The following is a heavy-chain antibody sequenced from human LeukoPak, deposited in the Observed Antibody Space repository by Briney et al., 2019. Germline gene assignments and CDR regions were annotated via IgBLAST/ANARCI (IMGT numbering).Heavy chain of an antibody. CDR1: GFTFSSYT. Sequence: GGSLRLSCAASGFTFSSYTMNWVRQAPGKGLKWVSSIRSSSSYIYYAESVKGRFTISRDNAKNSLYLQMNSLRAEDTAVYYCARKDYDSSGYYSAFDQWGQGTLVTVSS. CDR3: ARKDYDSSGYYSAFDQ. V-gene: IGHV3-21*01. D-gene: IGHD3-22*01. CDR2: IRSSSSYI. J-gene: IGHJ4*02.